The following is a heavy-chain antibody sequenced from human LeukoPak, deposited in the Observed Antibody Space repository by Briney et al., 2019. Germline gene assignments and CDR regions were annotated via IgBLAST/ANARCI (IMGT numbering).Heavy chain of an antibody. J-gene: IGHJ5*02. V-gene: IGHV4-34*01. CDR3: ARASMVRGVRRFDP. CDR2: INHSGST. CDR1: GGSFSGYY. D-gene: IGHD3-10*01. Sequence: PSETLSLTCAVYGGSFSGYYWSWIRQPPGKGLEWIGEINHSGSTNYNPSLKSRVTISVDTSKNQFSLKLSSVTAADTAVYYCARASMVRGVRRFDPWGQGTLVTVSS.